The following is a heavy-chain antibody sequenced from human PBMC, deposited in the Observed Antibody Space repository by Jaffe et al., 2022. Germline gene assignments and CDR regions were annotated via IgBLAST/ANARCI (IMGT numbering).Heavy chain of an antibody. CDR2: ISSNGGST. J-gene: IGHJ3*02. CDR1: GFTFSSYA. D-gene: IGHD3-9*01. Sequence: EVQLVESGGGLVQPGGSLRLSCAASGFTFSSYAMHWVRQAPGKGLEYVSAISSNGGSTYYANSVKGRFTISRDNSKNTLYLQMGSLRAEDMAVYYCARDSSPPSDFDWLLSWAFDIWGQGTMVTVSS. CDR3: ARDSSPPSDFDWLLSWAFDI. V-gene: IGHV3-64*01.